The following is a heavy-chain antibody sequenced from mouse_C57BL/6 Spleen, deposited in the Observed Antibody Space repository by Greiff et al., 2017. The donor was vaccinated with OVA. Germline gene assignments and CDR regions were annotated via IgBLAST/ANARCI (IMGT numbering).Heavy chain of an antibody. CDR2: IWGAGST. V-gene: IGHV2-3*01. CDR3: AKPEGDYDWFAY. D-gene: IGHD2-4*01. J-gene: IGHJ3*01. CDR1: GFSLTSYG. Sequence: QVQLKESGPGLVAPSQSLSITCTVSGFSLTSYGVSWVRQPPGKGLEWLGVIWGAGSTNYHSDLISRLSISKDTSKSQVFLKLNSLQTDDTATYYCAKPEGDYDWFAYWGQGTLVTVSA.